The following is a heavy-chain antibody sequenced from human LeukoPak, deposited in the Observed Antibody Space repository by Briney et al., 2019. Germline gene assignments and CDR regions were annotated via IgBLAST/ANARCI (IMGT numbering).Heavy chain of an antibody. D-gene: IGHD6-13*01. J-gene: IGHJ6*03. CDR2: IIPIFGTA. CDR1: GYTFTSYY. Sequence: SVKVSCKASGYTFTSYYMHWVRQAPGQGLEWMGGIIPIFGTANYAQKFQGRVTITADKSTSTAYMELSSLRSEDTAVYYCATRIGSYSSSWYVSDYYYYYYMDVWGKGTTVTVSS. CDR3: ATRIGSYSSSWYVSDYYYYYYMDV. V-gene: IGHV1-69*06.